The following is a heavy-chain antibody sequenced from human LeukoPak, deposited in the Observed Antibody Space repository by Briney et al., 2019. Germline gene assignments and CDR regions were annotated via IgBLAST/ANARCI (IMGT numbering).Heavy chain of an antibody. Sequence: QPGGSLRLSCAASGFTVSSNYMSWVRPAPGKGLEWVSVIYSGGSTYYADSVKGRFTISRDNSKSTLYLQMNSLRAEDTAVYYCARGDSYDTTIDYWGQGTLVTVSS. CDR2: IYSGGST. D-gene: IGHD5-12*01. CDR1: GFTVSSNY. J-gene: IGHJ4*02. V-gene: IGHV3-66*02. CDR3: ARGDSYDTTIDY.